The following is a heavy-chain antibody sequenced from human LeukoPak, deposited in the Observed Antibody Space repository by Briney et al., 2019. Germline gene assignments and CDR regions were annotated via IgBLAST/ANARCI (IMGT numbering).Heavy chain of an antibody. J-gene: IGHJ6*02. V-gene: IGHV1-18*01. CDR3: ARFGSVPSYYYYGMDV. Sequence: VASVQFSCKASGYAFTSYGISWVRTATGQGHEWMGWISAYNGNTTSALKLPGRVTMTTATSTSTAYMELRSLRSDDTAVYYCARFGSVPSYYYYGMDVWGQGTTVTVSS. D-gene: IGHD3-10*01. CDR2: ISAYNGNT. CDR1: GYAFTSYG.